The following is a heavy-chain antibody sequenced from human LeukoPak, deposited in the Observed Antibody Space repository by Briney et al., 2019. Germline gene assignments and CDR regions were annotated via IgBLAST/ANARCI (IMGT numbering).Heavy chain of an antibody. V-gene: IGHV3-30*18. J-gene: IGHJ6*02. CDR1: RFTFSSYG. Sequence: GGSLRLSCAASRFTFSSYGMHWVRQAPGKGLEWVAVISYDGSNKYYADSVKGRFTISRDNSKNTLYLQMNSLRAEDTAVYYCAKGEDYWLYYYYGMDVWGQGTTVTVSS. D-gene: IGHD2-8*02. CDR3: AKGEDYWLYYYYGMDV. CDR2: ISYDGSNK.